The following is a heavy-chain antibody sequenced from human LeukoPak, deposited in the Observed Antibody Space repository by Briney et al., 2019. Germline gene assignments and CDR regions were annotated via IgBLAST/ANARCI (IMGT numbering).Heavy chain of an antibody. CDR2: IIPILGIA. J-gene: IGHJ3*01. D-gene: IGHD4-23*01. Sequence: ASVKVSCKASGGTFSSYAISWVRQAPGQGLEWMGRIIPILGIANYAQKFQGRVTITADKSTSTAYMELSSLRSEDTAVYNCAAEIYGGNTDCCTFDFWGPGTPVTVSS. V-gene: IGHV1-69*04. CDR3: AAEIYGGNTDCCTFDF. CDR1: GGTFSSYA.